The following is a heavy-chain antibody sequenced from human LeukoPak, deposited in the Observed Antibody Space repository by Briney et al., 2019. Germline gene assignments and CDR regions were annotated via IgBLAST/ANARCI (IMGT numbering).Heavy chain of an antibody. CDR2: IYYSGST. CDR3: ARPNEPNYDFWRL. CDR1: GGSISSSSYY. D-gene: IGHD3-3*01. J-gene: IGHJ4*02. Sequence: PSETLSLTCTVSGGSISSSSYYWGWIRQPPGKGLEWIGSIYYSGSTYYNPSLKSRVTISVDTSKNQFSLKLSSVTAADTAVYYCARPNEPNYDFWRLWGQGTLVTVSS. V-gene: IGHV4-39*01.